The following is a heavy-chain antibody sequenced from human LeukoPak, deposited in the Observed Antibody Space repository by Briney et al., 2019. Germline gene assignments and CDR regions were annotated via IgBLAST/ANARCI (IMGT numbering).Heavy chain of an antibody. Sequence: SETLSLTCAVYGGSFSGYYWSWIRQPPGKGLEWIGEINHSGSTNYNPSLTSRVTISVDTSKNQFSLKLSSVTAADTAVYSCARGRDPLWGRDRKTLFDYWGQGTLVTVSS. J-gene: IGHJ4*02. D-gene: IGHD7-27*01. CDR1: GGSFSGYY. CDR2: INHSGST. CDR3: ARGRDPLWGRDRKTLFDY. V-gene: IGHV4-34*01.